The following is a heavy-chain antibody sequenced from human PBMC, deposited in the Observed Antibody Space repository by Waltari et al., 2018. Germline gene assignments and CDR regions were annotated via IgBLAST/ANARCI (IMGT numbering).Heavy chain of an antibody. CDR1: GGSISGYY. J-gene: IGHJ4*02. Sequence: QVQLQESGPGLVKPSETLSLTCTVSGGSISGYYWSWIRQPPGKGLEWIGYVHYGGNTDYNPSPKSRVTISVDTSKTQFSLKLSSVIAADTAVYYCARRGDGYPYYFDYWGQGTRVTVSS. D-gene: IGHD3-10*01. CDR3: ARRGDGYPYYFDY. V-gene: IGHV4-59*01. CDR2: VHYGGNT.